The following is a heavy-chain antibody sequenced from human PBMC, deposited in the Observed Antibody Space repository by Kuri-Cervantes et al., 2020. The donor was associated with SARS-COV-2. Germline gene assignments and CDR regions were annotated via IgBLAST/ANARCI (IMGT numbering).Heavy chain of an antibody. CDR3: ARLPTVTTPHHYYYMDV. D-gene: IGHD4-11*01. CDR1: GSTFSSYS. J-gene: IGHJ6*03. CDR2: ISSSSSYI. Sequence: GGSLRLSCAASGSTFSSYSMNWVRQAPGKGLEWVSSISSSSSYIYYADSVKGRFTISRDNAKNSLYLQMNSLRAEDTAVYYCARLPTVTTPHHYYYMDVWGKGTTVTVSS. V-gene: IGHV3-21*01.